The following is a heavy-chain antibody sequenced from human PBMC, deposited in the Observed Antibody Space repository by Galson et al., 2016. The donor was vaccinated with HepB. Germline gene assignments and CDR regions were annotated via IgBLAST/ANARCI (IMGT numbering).Heavy chain of an antibody. Sequence: DTLSLTCAVSGDSISTYYWNWLRQSPGKGLEWIGFIYDSGRTNYNPSLKSRLTISVDTSTNQFSLHLGSVTTADTAVYYCARIGLYSSEGRAHEAFELWGQGTLVIVSS. J-gene: IGHJ3*01. CDR1: GDSISTYY. CDR2: IYDSGRT. D-gene: IGHD2-21*01. V-gene: IGHV4-59*01. CDR3: ARIGLYSSEGRAHEAFEL.